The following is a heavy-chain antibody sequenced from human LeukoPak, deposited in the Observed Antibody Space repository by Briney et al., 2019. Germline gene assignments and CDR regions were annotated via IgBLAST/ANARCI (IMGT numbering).Heavy chain of an antibody. CDR3: AREGTVVAATKEYYYYYYMDV. D-gene: IGHD2-15*01. Sequence: PGGSLRLSCAASGFTFGSYSMNWVRQAPGKGLEWVSSISSSSSYIYYADSVKGRFTISRDNAKNSLYLQMNSLRAEDTAVYYCAREGTVVAATKEYYYYYYMDVWGKGTTVTVSS. CDR2: ISSSSSYI. J-gene: IGHJ6*03. CDR1: GFTFGSYS. V-gene: IGHV3-21*01.